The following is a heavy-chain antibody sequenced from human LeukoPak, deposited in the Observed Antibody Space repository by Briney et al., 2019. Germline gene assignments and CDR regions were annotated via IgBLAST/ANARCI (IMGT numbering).Heavy chain of an antibody. D-gene: IGHD3-10*01. Sequence: SETLSLTCPVSGGSISSSSYYWGWIRQPPGKGLEWIGYIYYSGSTNYNPSLKSRVTISVDTSKNQFSLKLSSVTAADTAVYYCARCEFGFGEFPYYYYMDVWGKGTTVTFSS. CDR2: IYYSGST. V-gene: IGHV4-61*05. J-gene: IGHJ6*03. CDR1: GGSISSSSYY. CDR3: ARCEFGFGEFPYYYYMDV.